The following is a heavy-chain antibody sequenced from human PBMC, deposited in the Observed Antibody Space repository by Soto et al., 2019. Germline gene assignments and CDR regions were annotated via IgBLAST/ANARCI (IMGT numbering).Heavy chain of an antibody. CDR2: ISSSSSTI. J-gene: IGHJ6*02. CDR1: GFTFSSYS. D-gene: IGHD5-18*01. V-gene: IGHV3-48*02. CDR3: AREHYSYGWCYYYYYGMDV. Sequence: GGSLRLSCAASGFTFSSYSMNWVRQAPGKGLEWVSYISSSSSTIYYADSVKGRFTISRDNAKNSLYLQMNSLRDEDTAVYYCAREHYSYGWCYYYYYGMDVWGQGTTVTVSS.